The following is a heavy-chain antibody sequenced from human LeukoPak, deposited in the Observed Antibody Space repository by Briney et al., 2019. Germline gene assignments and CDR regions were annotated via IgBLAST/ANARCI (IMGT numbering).Heavy chain of an antibody. D-gene: IGHD7-27*01. CDR2: ISYDGSNK. CDR1: GFTFSSYG. V-gene: IGHV3-30*03. CDR3: ASGERGFDY. Sequence: GGSLRLSCAASGFTFSSYGMHWVRQAPGKGLEWVAVISYDGSNKYYADSVKGRFTISRKNAKSSFYLQMNSLRAGDTAVYYCASGERGFDYWGQGTLVTVSS. J-gene: IGHJ4*02.